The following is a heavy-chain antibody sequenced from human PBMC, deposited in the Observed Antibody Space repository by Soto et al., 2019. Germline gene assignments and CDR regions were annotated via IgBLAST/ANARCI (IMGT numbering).Heavy chain of an antibody. V-gene: IGHV4-31*03. CDR2: IYYSGST. CDR1: GGSISSGGYY. D-gene: IGHD2-15*01. J-gene: IGHJ5*02. CDR3: AREWSCSGGSCYSPNWFDP. Sequence: SETLSLTCTVSGGSISSGGYYWSWIRQHPGKGLEWIGYIYYSGSTYYNPSLKSRVTISVDTSKNQFSLKLSSVTAADTAVYYCAREWSCSGGSCYSPNWFDPWGQGTLVTVSS.